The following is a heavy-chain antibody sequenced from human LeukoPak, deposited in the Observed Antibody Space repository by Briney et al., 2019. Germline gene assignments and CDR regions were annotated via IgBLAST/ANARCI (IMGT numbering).Heavy chain of an antibody. V-gene: IGHV1-2*06. CDR1: GYTFTGYY. CDR3: ARAKYSSSWGANWYFGL. J-gene: IGHJ2*01. Sequence: GASVKVSCKASGYTFTGYYMHWVRQAPGQGLEWMGRINPNSGGTNYAQKFQGRVTMTRDTSISTAYMELSRLRSDDTAVYYCARAKYSSSWGANWYFGLWGRGTLVTVSS. D-gene: IGHD6-13*01. CDR2: INPNSGGT.